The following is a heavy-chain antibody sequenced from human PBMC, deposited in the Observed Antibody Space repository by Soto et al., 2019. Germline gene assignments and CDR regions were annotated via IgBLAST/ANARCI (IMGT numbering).Heavy chain of an antibody. D-gene: IGHD2-2*01. CDR2: IDPSDSYT. J-gene: IGHJ5*02. Sequence: GESLKISCKGSGYSFTSYWISWVRQMPGKGLEWMGRIDPSDSYTNYSPSFQGHVTISADKSISTAYLQWSSLKASDTAMYYCASLQVVPAAIGDNWFDPWGQGTLVIVSS. CDR3: ASLQVVPAAIGDNWFDP. V-gene: IGHV5-10-1*01. CDR1: GYSFTSYW.